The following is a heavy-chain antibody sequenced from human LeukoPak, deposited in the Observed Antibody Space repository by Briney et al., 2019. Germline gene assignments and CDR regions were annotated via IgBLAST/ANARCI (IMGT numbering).Heavy chain of an antibody. CDR3: ASPSKPHLGWDGMDV. V-gene: IGHV3-30-3*01. J-gene: IGHJ4*02. D-gene: IGHD1-14*01. CDR1: GFTFSSYA. CDR2: ISYDGSNK. Sequence: GGSLRLSCAASGFTFSSYAMHWVRQAPGKGLEWVAVISYDGSNKYYADSVKGRFTISRDNSKNTLYLQMNSLRAEDTAVYYCASPSKPHLGWDGMDVWGQGTLVTVSS.